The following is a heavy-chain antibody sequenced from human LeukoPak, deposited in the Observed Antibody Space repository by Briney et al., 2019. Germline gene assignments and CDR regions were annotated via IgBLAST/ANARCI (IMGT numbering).Heavy chain of an antibody. V-gene: IGHV3-30*18. CDR3: AKDPDY. CDR2: ISYDGSNK. J-gene: IGHJ4*02. Sequence: PGGSLRLSCAASGFTFSSYGMHWVRQAPGKGLEWVAVISYDGSNKYYADSVKGRFTISRDNSKNTLYLQVNSLRAEDTAVYYCAKDPDYWGQGTLVTVSS. CDR1: GFTFSSYG.